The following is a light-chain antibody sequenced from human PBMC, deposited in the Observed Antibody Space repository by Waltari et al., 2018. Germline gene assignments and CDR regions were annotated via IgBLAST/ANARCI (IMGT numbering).Light chain of an antibody. V-gene: IGLV2-14*02. CDR1: SSDVGSYNL. CDR3: SSYTSSSTWV. CDR2: EGT. Sequence: QSALIQPASVSGSPGQSITISCIGISSDVGSYNLVSWYQQHPDKAPKRMIYEGTKRPSGVSIRFSGSKSGNTASLTSSGLQAEDEADDYCSSYTSSSTWVFGGGTKLTVL. J-gene: IGLJ3*02.